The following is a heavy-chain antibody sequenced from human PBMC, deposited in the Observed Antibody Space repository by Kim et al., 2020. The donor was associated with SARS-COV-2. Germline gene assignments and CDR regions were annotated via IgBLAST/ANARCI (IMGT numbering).Heavy chain of an antibody. CDR3: AKDIDDSNYGTFDY. V-gene: IGHV3-23*01. D-gene: IGHD4-4*01. J-gene: IGHJ4*02. Sequence: GGSLRLSCEALGFTFDSYAMSWVRQAPGKGLEWVSGISASGDTTDSADSVNGRFTISRDNNKKTVFLQLNSLRPEDTATYYCAKDIDDSNYGTFDYWGQGALVTVSS. CDR2: ISASGDTT. CDR1: GFTFDSYA.